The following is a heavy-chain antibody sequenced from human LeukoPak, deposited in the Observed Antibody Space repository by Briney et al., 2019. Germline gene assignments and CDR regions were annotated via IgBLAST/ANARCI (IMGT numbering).Heavy chain of an antibody. CDR2: VNESGGT. CDR1: IDSFSNYH. D-gene: IGHD6-13*01. Sequence: SETLSLTCAVYIDSFSNYHWNWIRQTPAKGMEWIGEVNESGGTNISPSLKSRVTVSVDTSKNQFSLKLSPVTAADTAVYYCARVRAAAIPYYFDYWGQGTLVTVSS. CDR3: ARVRAAAIPYYFDY. V-gene: IGHV4-34*01. J-gene: IGHJ4*02.